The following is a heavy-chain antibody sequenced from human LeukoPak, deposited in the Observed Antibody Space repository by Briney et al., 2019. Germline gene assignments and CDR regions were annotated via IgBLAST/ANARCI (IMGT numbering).Heavy chain of an antibody. Sequence: GGSLRLSCAASGFTFSAYWMHWVRQVPGKGLVWVSHINSDGSTTTYADSVKGRFTISRDNAKNTLFLQMKSLRAEDTAVYYCVRDRGGLPIVYWGQGSLVTISS. CDR2: INSDGSTT. CDR1: GFTFSAYW. CDR3: VRDRGGLPIVY. D-gene: IGHD3-10*01. V-gene: IGHV3-74*01. J-gene: IGHJ4*02.